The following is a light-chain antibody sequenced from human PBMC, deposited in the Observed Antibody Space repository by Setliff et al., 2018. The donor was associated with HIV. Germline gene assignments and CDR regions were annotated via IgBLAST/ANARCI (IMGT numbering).Light chain of an antibody. CDR2: GNS. Sequence: QSVLTQPPSVSGAPGQRVTISCTGSNSNIGAGYDVHWYQQLPGTAPKLLIYGNSNRPSGVPDRFSGSKSGTSASLAITGLQAEDEADYYCQSYDSSLSGHYVFGTGTKVT. J-gene: IGLJ1*01. CDR3: QSYDSSLSGHYV. V-gene: IGLV1-40*01. CDR1: NSNIGAGYD.